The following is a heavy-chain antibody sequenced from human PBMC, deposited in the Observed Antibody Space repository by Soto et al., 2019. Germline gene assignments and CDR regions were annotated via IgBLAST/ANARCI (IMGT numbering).Heavy chain of an antibody. Sequence: EVQLLESGGGLVQPGGSLRLSCTASGFTFSSYAMSWVRQAPGKGLEWVSTISGEGGGGTYYADSVKGGFTVSKDDSKTTLFLQMNSLRAEDTAVYYCARGPRSEYITSFFGYWGQGTLVTFSS. CDR1: GFTFSSYA. CDR3: ARGPRSEYITSFFGY. CDR2: ISGEGGGGT. D-gene: IGHD6-6*01. J-gene: IGHJ4*02. V-gene: IGHV3-23*01.